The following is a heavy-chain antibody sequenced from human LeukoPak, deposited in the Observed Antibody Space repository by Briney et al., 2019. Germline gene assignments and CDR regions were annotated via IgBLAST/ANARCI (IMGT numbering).Heavy chain of an antibody. CDR2: ISACNGNT. CDR3: ARVGGDYYDSSGYPRYYYYYMDV. CDR1: GFTFTSYA. D-gene: IGHD3-22*01. V-gene: IGHV1-18*01. J-gene: IGHJ6*03. Sequence: ASVKVSCKTSGFTFTSYAISWVRQAPGQGLEWMGWISACNGNTNYAQKLQGRVTMTTDTSTSTAYMELRSLRSDDTAVYYCARVGGDYYDSSGYPRYYYYYMDVWGKGTTVTVSS.